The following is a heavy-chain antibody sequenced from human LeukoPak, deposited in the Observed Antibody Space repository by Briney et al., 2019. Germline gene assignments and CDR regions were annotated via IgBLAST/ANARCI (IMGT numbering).Heavy chain of an antibody. D-gene: IGHD1-26*01. Sequence: TGGSLRLSCAASGFTFSSYGMHWVRQSPGKGLEWVAVISYDGTNTYYADSVKGRFTISRDNAKNSLYLHLNSLRGEDTAVYYCARDESGRRFDYWGQGTLVTVSS. CDR2: ISYDGTNT. J-gene: IGHJ4*02. V-gene: IGHV3-30*03. CDR3: ARDESGRRFDY. CDR1: GFTFSSYG.